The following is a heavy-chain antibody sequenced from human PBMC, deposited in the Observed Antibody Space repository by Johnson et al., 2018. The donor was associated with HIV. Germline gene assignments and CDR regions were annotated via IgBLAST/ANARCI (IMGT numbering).Heavy chain of an antibody. J-gene: IGHJ3*02. CDR1: GFTFSNAW. CDR2: IKSKTDGETT. Sequence: VQLVESGGGLVKPGGSLRLSCAASGFTFSNAWMSWVRQAPGKGLEWVGRIKSKTDGETTDYAAPVKGRFTISREDSKNTLYLQMNSLKADDTVVYYCTTGTIWGRGTMVTVSS. CDR3: TTGTI. V-gene: IGHV3-15*01.